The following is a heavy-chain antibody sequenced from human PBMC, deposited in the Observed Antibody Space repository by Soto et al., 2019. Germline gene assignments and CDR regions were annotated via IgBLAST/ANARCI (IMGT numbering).Heavy chain of an antibody. CDR1: GFTFSSYA. CDR2: ISYDGSNK. V-gene: IGHV3-30-3*01. J-gene: IGHJ3*02. D-gene: IGHD1-26*01. Sequence: PGGSVRLSCAASGFTFSSYAMPWVRQAAGKGLEWVAVISYDGSNKYSADSVKVRFTISRDNSKNTLYLQMNSLRAEDTAVYYCARDVYRSFDIWGQGTMVTVSS. CDR3: ARDVYRSFDI.